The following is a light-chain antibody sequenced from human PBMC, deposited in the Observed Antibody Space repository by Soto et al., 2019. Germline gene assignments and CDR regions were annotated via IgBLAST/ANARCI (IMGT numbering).Light chain of an antibody. J-gene: IGKJ1*01. CDR3: LQDYTYPWT. CDR2: GAS. CDR1: QGIRND. Sequence: AIPMTQSPSSLSASVGDRVTITCRASQGIRNDLGWYQQKPRKAPKLLIFGASILMSGVPSRFSGSGSGTDFTLTISSLQPEDFATYYCLQDYTYPWTFGQGTKVEFK. V-gene: IGKV1-6*01.